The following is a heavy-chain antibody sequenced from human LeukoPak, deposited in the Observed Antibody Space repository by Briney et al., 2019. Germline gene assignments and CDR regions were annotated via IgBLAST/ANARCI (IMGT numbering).Heavy chain of an antibody. CDR3: ARSGPYDFWSGYYYYMDV. CDR1: GYTFTCYY. Sequence: ASVKVSCKASGYTFTCYYMHWVRQAPGQGLEWMGWINPNSGGTNYAQKFQGRVTMTRDTSISTAYMELSRLRSDDTAVYYCARSGPYDFWSGYYYYMDVWGKGTTVTVSS. CDR2: INPNSGGT. J-gene: IGHJ6*03. D-gene: IGHD3-3*01. V-gene: IGHV1-2*02.